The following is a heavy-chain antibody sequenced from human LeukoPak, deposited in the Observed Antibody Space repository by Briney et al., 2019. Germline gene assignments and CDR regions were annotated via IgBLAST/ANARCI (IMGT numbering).Heavy chain of an antibody. D-gene: IGHD3-22*01. V-gene: IGHV3-23*01. CDR1: GFTFRNYA. CDR3: AKVRMITMIAYDAFDI. Sequence: GGSLRLSCAASGFTFRNYAMSWVRQAPGKGLEWVSAISGSGVSTYYADSVKGRFIISRDSSKNTLYLQMNSLRAEDTAVYYCAKVRMITMIAYDAFDIWGQGTMVTVSS. J-gene: IGHJ3*02. CDR2: ISGSGVST.